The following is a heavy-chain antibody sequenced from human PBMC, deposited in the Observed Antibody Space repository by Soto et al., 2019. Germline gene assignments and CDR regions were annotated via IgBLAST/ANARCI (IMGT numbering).Heavy chain of an antibody. CDR2: IYHSGST. D-gene: IGHD3-22*01. CDR1: GGSISSSNW. Sequence: TLSLTCAVSGGSISSSNWWSWVRQPPGKGLEWIGEIYHSGSTNYNPSLKSRVTISVDKSKNQFSLKLSSVTAADTAVYYCARTIGGWRPSAYYYDSSGPRPYDYWGQGTLVTVSS. CDR3: ARTIGGWRPSAYYYDSSGPRPYDY. V-gene: IGHV4-4*02. J-gene: IGHJ4*02.